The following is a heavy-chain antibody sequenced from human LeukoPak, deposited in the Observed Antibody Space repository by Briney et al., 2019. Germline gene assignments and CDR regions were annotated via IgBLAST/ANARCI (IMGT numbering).Heavy chain of an antibody. CDR1: GFSISSYH. Sequence: SETLSLTCTVSGFSISSYHRSWIRQPAGKGLEWIGRLYTTGTTNYNPSLKSRVTMSVDTSKNQFSLKLSSVTAADTAVYYCARGYYDSRYYNYYMGVWGKGTTVTVSS. V-gene: IGHV4-4*07. CDR3: ARGYYDSRYYNYYMGV. D-gene: IGHD3-22*01. CDR2: LYTTGTT. J-gene: IGHJ6*03.